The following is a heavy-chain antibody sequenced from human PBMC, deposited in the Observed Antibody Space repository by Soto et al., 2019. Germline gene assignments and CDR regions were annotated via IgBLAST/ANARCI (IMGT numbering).Heavy chain of an antibody. V-gene: IGHV3-23*01. CDR3: GKDPCHVVVAPAAKSMDV. D-gene: IGHD2-2*01. J-gene: IGHJ6*02. CDR2: ISGSGGTR. CDR1: GLTFSRYA. Sequence: PGGSLRLSCAASGLTFSRYAMNWVRQAPGKGLEWVSVISGSGGTRYYADSVKGRFTISRDNSKGILYLQMNSLRADDTAVYYCGKDPCHVVVAPAAKSMDVWGQGTKVTVTS.